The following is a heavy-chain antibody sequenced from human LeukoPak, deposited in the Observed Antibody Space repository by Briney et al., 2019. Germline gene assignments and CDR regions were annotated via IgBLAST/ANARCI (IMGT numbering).Heavy chain of an antibody. Sequence: ASVKVSCKVSGYTITDYYMHWVQQAPGKGLEWMGLVDPEDGETIYAEKFQGRVTITADTSTDTAYMELSSLRSEDTAVYYCATMGYCSSTSCYTDGIDYWGQGTLVTVSS. V-gene: IGHV1-69-2*01. CDR3: ATMGYCSSTSCYTDGIDY. D-gene: IGHD2-2*02. CDR1: GYTITDYY. J-gene: IGHJ4*02. CDR2: VDPEDGET.